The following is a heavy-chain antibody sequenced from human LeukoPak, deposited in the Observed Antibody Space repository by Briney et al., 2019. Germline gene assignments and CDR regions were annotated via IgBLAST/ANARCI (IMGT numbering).Heavy chain of an antibody. J-gene: IGHJ4*02. V-gene: IGHV4-34*01. Sequence: SETLPLTCGVYGGSFGGNYWTWIRQPPGKGLEWIGEINHSGGTDYNPSLKSRVTISVDTSKNQFSLNLNSVTAADTAVYYCARVFRYYFDYWGQGTLVTVSS. CDR1: GGSFGGNY. D-gene: IGHD1-14*01. CDR3: ARVFRYYFDY. CDR2: INHSGGT.